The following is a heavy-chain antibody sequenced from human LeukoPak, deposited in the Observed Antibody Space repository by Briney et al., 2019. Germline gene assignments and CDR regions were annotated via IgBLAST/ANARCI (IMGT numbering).Heavy chain of an antibody. V-gene: IGHV1-18*01. CDR2: ISAYNGNT. CDR3: ARGGIVATIPFFDY. J-gene: IGHJ4*02. CDR1: GGTFSSYA. Sequence: GASVKVSCKASGGTFSSYAISWVRQAPGQGLEWMGWISAYNGNTNYAQKLQGRVTMTTDTSTSTAYMELRSLRSDDTAVYYCARGGIVATIPFFDYWGQGTLVTVSS. D-gene: IGHD5-12*01.